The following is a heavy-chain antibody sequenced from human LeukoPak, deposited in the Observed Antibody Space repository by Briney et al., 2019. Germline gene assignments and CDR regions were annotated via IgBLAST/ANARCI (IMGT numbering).Heavy chain of an antibody. V-gene: IGHV3-15*01. D-gene: IGHD6-6*01. J-gene: IGHJ4*02. Sequence: GGSLRLSCAASGFTFSNAWMSWVRQGPGKGLEWVGRIKSKTDGGTTDYAAPVKGRFTISRDDSKNTLYLQMNSLRAEDTAVYYCAREDESIAARPVDYWGQGTLVTVSS. CDR1: GFTFSNAW. CDR2: IKSKTDGGTT. CDR3: AREDESIAARPVDY.